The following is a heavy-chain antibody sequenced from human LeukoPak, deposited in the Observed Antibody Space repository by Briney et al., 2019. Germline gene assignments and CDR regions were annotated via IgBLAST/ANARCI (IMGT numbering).Heavy chain of an antibody. J-gene: IGHJ4*02. CDR1: GYSSTSYW. CDR3: ARSLKHIAADYYFDY. Sequence: GESLKISCKGSGYSSTSYWIGWVRQMPGKGLEWMGIIYPGDSDTRYNPSFQGQVTISADKSISTAYLQWSSLKASDTAMYYCARSLKHIAADYYFDYWGQGTLVTVSS. D-gene: IGHD6-13*01. CDR2: IYPGDSDT. V-gene: IGHV5-51*01.